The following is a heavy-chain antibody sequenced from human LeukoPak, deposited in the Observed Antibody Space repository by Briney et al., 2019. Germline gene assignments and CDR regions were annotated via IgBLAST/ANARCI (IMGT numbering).Heavy chain of an antibody. CDR1: GGTFSSYA. CDR3: ARVGEAARQGGGWFDP. J-gene: IGHJ5*02. V-gene: IGHV1-69*05. Sequence: SVKVSCKASGGTFSSYAISWVRQAPGQGLEWMGGIIPIFGTANYAQKFQGRVTITTDESTSTAYMELSSLRSEDTAVYYCARVGEAARQGGGWFDPWGQGTLVTVSS. D-gene: IGHD6-6*01. CDR2: IIPIFGTA.